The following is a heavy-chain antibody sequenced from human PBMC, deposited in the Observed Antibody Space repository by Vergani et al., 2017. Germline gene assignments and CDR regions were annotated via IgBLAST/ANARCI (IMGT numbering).Heavy chain of an antibody. J-gene: IGHJ4*02. D-gene: IGHD1-14*01. CDR1: GGSISSYY. CDR2: IKQDGSEK. Sequence: LQLQESGPGLVKPSETLSLTCTVSGGSISSYYWSWVRQAPGKGLEWVANIKQDGSEKYYVDSVKGRFTISRDNAKNSLYLQMNSLRAEDTAVYYCARDIGEPDDYWGQGTLVTVSS. V-gene: IGHV3-7*04. CDR3: ARDIGEPDDY.